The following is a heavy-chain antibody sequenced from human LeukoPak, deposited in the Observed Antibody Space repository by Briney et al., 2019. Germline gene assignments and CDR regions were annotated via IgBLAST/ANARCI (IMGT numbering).Heavy chain of an antibody. V-gene: IGHV1-69*05. CDR2: IIPISGTA. D-gene: IGHD6-13*01. CDR1: GGTFSSYA. Sequence: SVKVSCKASGGTFSSYAISWVRQAPGQGLEWMGGIIPISGTANYAQKFQGRVTITTDESTSTAYMELSSLRSEDTAVYYCARGLSVSSSARSPYYYYMDVWGKGTTVTVSS. J-gene: IGHJ6*03. CDR3: ARGLSVSSSARSPYYYYMDV.